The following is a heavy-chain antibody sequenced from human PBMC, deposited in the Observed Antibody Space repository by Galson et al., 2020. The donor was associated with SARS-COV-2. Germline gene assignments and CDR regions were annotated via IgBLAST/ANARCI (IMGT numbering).Heavy chain of an antibody. J-gene: IGHJ6*02. CDR2: ISYDGSNK. Sequence: PGGSLRLSCAASGFTFSSYAMHWVRQAPGKGLEWVAVISYDGSNKYYADSVKGRFTISRDNSKNTLYLQMNSLRAEDTAVYYCARVRYCSSTSCYNYYYGMDVWGQGTTVTVSS. V-gene: IGHV3-30-3*01. CDR1: GFTFSSYA. CDR3: ARVRYCSSTSCYNYYYGMDV. D-gene: IGHD2-2*02.